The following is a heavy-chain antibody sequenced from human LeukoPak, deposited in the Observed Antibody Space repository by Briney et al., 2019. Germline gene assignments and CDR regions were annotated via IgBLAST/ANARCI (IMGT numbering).Heavy chain of an antibody. D-gene: IGHD3-10*01. Sequence: PSETLSLTCAVYGGSFSGSYWSWIRQPPGKGLEWIGEINHSGSTNYNPSLKSRVTIPVDTSKNQSSLKLSSVTAADTAVYYCASLLRGMVRGVRVDYWGQGTLVTVSS. J-gene: IGHJ4*02. V-gene: IGHV4-34*01. CDR1: GGSFSGSY. CDR3: ASLLRGMVRGVRVDY. CDR2: INHSGST.